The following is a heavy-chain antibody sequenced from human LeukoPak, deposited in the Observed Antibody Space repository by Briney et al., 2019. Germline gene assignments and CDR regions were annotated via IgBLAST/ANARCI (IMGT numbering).Heavy chain of an antibody. V-gene: IGHV3-74*01. CDR1: GFTFSSYW. CDR3: AKVVSGYHFDY. CDR2: TNSDGSST. J-gene: IGHJ4*02. Sequence: GGSLRLSCAASGFTFSSYWMHWVRQAPGKGLVWVSRTNSDGSSTSYADSVKGRFTISRDNAKNTLYLQMNTLRAEDTAVYYCAKVVSGYHFDYWGQGTLVTVSS. D-gene: IGHD5-12*01.